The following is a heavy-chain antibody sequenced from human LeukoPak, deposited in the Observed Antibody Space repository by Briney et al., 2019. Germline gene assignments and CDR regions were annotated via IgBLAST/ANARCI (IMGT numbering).Heavy chain of an antibody. CDR2: INHGGGT. D-gene: IGHD3-16*02. CDR3: ARGSRQRYSVYFDY. V-gene: IGHV4-34*01. J-gene: IGHJ4*02. Sequence: SETLFLTCAVYGGSFSDHFWNWIRQTPGKGLEWIGEINHGGGTNCNPSLKSRATISVDTSKKQFSLNLTSVTAADTAVYYCARGSRQRYSVYFDYWGQGTLVTVSS. CDR1: GGSFSDHF.